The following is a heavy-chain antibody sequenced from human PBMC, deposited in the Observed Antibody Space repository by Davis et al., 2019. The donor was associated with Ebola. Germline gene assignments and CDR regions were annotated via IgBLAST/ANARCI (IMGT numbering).Heavy chain of an antibody. D-gene: IGHD3-10*01. Sequence: SETLSLTCAVSGGSINSAGYSWTWIRQPPGKGLEWIGYIYHSGSSYYNPSLKSRVTISVDRSNNQFSLRLNSVTAADTAVYYCARTGDYGMDVWGQGTTVTVS. V-gene: IGHV4-30-2*01. CDR1: GGSINSAGYS. CDR2: IYHSGSS. J-gene: IGHJ6*02. CDR3: ARTGDYGMDV.